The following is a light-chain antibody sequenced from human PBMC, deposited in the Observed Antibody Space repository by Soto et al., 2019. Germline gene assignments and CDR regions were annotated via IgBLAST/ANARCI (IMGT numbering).Light chain of an antibody. CDR2: AAS. CDR1: QGISNY. V-gene: IGKV1-27*01. CDR3: QKYNSAPRT. J-gene: IGKJ1*01. Sequence: DIQLIQSPSSLSASVGDRVTITCRASQGISNYLAWYQQKPGKVPKLLIYAASTLQSGVPSRFSGSGSGTAFTLTISSLQPEDVATYYWQKYNSAPRTFGQGTKVEI.